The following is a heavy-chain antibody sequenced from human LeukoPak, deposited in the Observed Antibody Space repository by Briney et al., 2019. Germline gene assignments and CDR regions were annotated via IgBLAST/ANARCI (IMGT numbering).Heavy chain of an antibody. V-gene: IGHV3-64*01. CDR2: ISSNGGST. J-gene: IGHJ3*02. Sequence: PGGSLRLSCAASGFTFSSYAMHWVRQAPAKGLEYVSAISSNGGSTYYANSVKGRFTISRDNSKNTLYLQMGSLRAEDMAVYYCAKTYYGSGWHAFDIWGQGTMVTVSS. D-gene: IGHD3-10*01. CDR1: GFTFSSYA. CDR3: AKTYYGSGWHAFDI.